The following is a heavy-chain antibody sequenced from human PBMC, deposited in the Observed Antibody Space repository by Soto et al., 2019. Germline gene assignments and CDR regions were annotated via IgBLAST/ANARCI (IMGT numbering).Heavy chain of an antibody. J-gene: IGHJ4*02. CDR2: ISAYNGNT. CDR1: GGTFSSYA. CDR3: ARVYGSGSYYFLGYDY. V-gene: IGHV1-18*01. Sequence: GASVKVSCKASGGTFSSYAISWVRQAPGQGLEWMGWISAYNGNTNYVQKLQGRVTMTTDTSTSTAYMELRSLRSDDTAVYYCARVYGSGSYYFLGYDYWGQGTLVTVSS. D-gene: IGHD3-10*01.